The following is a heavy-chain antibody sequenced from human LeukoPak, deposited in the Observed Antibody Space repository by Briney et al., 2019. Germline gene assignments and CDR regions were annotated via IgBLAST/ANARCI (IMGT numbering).Heavy chain of an antibody. CDR2: ISGSGTST. Sequence: GGSLRLSCAASGFTFSSYGMSWVRQAPGKGLEWVSAISGSGTSTYYADSVRGRFTISRDNSKNTLYLQMNSLRAEDTALYYCAKDLSSGSSIYGMDVWGQGTTVTVSS. CDR1: GFTFSSYG. J-gene: IGHJ6*02. V-gene: IGHV3-23*01. D-gene: IGHD3-10*02. CDR3: AKDLSSGSSIYGMDV.